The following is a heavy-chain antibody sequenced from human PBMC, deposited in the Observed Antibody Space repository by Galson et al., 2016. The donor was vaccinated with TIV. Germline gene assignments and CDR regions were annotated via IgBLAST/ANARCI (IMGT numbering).Heavy chain of an antibody. CDR3: AKEQSCGGDCYLFDF. Sequence: SLRLSCAASGFTFDDYGMHWVRRPPGKGLEWVSGITWNSVGIDYADSVKGRFTISRDNAKNSLYLQMNSLRPDDTALYYCAKEQSCGGDCYLFDFWGQGALVTVSS. J-gene: IGHJ4*02. CDR1: GFTFDDYG. D-gene: IGHD2-21*02. CDR2: ITWNSVGI. V-gene: IGHV3-9*01.